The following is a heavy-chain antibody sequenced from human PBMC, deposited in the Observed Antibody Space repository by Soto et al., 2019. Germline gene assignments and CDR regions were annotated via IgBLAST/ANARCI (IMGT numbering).Heavy chain of an antibody. Sequence: PGGALGRCWAASRFSFGSYALSWVRQAPGKGLEWVSTISGSDGKTFYADSVKGRFSISRDTSQSTLYLQMNSLRADDTAMYYCARWSYLDYWGQGTRVTVSS. CDR1: RFSFGSYA. D-gene: IGHD3-3*01. J-gene: IGHJ4*02. CDR2: ISGSDGKT. CDR3: ARWSYLDY. V-gene: IGHV3-23*01.